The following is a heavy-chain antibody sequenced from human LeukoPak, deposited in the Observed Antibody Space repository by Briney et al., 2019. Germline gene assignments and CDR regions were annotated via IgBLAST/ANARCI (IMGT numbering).Heavy chain of an antibody. CDR3: ATSQYSTGLFDF. Sequence: SETLSLTCTVSGGSISRYYWSWIRQPPGEGLEWIGYVYHGGNNRYNPSLKSRVTVLGNTSKTQFFLRLTSVTAADTAVYYCATSQYSTGLFDFWGQGTLVTVSS. J-gene: IGHJ4*02. D-gene: IGHD6-25*01. V-gene: IGHV4-59*01. CDR1: GGSISRYY. CDR2: VYHGGNN.